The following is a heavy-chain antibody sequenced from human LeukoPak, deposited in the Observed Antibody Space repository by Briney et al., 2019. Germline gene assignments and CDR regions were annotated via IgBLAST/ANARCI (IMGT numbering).Heavy chain of an antibody. D-gene: IGHD5-18*01. J-gene: IGHJ4*02. CDR3: AKDRYSYAFEYSDS. Sequence: GGSLRLSCAASGFTFSSYGMHWVRQAPGKGLDWVTVISNDRSKKYYADSVKGRFTISRDNSKNTLSLQVSSLRTEDTAVYYCAKDRYSYAFEYSDSWGQGTLVTVSS. CDR1: GFTFSSYG. CDR2: ISNDRSKK. V-gene: IGHV3-30*18.